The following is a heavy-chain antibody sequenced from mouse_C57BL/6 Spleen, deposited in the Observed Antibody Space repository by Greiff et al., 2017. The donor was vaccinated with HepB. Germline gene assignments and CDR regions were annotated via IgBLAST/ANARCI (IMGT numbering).Heavy chain of an antibody. Sequence: EVQLQQSGPELVKPGASVKISCKASGYSFTGYYMNWVKQSPEKSLEWIGEINPSTGGTTYNQKFKAKATLTVDKSSSTAYMQLKSLTSEDSAVYYCARCGGTYFDYWGQGTTLTVSS. CDR3: ARCGGTYFDY. CDR1: GYSFTGYY. V-gene: IGHV1-42*01. J-gene: IGHJ2*01. D-gene: IGHD4-1*01. CDR2: INPSTGGT.